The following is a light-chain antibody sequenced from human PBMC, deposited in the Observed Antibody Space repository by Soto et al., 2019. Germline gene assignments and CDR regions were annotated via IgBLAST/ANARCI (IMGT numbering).Light chain of an antibody. J-gene: IGKJ5*01. CDR2: GAS. CDR1: QSVGSSF. V-gene: IGKV3D-20*02. CDR3: QQRSNWRIT. Sequence: DIVLTQSPGTLSLSPGERATLSCRASQSVGSSFLAWYQQKPGQAPRLLIHGASSRATGIPEKFSGSGSGTNFTLTISSLEPEDFAVYYCQQRSNWRITFGQGTRLEIK.